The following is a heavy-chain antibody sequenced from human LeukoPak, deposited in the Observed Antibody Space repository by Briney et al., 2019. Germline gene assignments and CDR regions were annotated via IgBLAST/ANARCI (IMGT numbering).Heavy chain of an antibody. Sequence: GGSLRLSCAASGFTFSSYSMNWVRQAPGKGLEWVSSISSSSSYIYYADSVKGRFTISRDNAKNSLYLQMNSLRAEDTAVYYCARGRGELLSYNWFDSWGQGTLVTVSS. CDR3: ARGRGELLSYNWFDS. J-gene: IGHJ5*01. D-gene: IGHD1-26*01. CDR2: ISSSSSYI. V-gene: IGHV3-21*01. CDR1: GFTFSSYS.